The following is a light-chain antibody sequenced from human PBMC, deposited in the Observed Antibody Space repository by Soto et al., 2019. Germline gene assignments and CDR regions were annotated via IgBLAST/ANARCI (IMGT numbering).Light chain of an antibody. Sequence: QSFRTQPPSASSTPGQRVTISCSGTSSNIGRNTVNWYQQLPGAAPKLLIYSNNQRPSGVPDRFSGSKSGTSASLAISGLQSEDEADYYCAAWDDSLNGSYVFGTGTKVTVL. J-gene: IGLJ1*01. CDR3: AAWDDSLNGSYV. CDR1: SSNIGRNT. CDR2: SNN. V-gene: IGLV1-44*01.